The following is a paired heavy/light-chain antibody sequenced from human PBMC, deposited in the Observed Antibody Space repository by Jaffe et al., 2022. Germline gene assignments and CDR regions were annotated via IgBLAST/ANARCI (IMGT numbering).Light chain of an antibody. V-gene: IGKV3-11*01. Sequence: EIVLTQSPATLSLSPGERATLSCRASQSVSSYLAWYQQKPGQAPRLLIYDASNRATGIPARFSGSGSGTDFTLTISSLEPEDFAVYYCQQRSNWPPVFGPGTKVDIK. J-gene: IGKJ3*01. CDR2: DAS. CDR1: QSVSSY. CDR3: QQRSNWPPV.
Heavy chain of an antibody. CDR2: IIPIFGTA. Sequence: QVQLVQSGAEVKKPGSSVKVSCKASGGTFSSYAISWVRQAPGQGLEWMGGIIPIFGTANYAQKFQGRVTITADESTSTAYMELSSLRSEDTAVYYCARGYVYCSSTSCYAPDERYNWFDPWGQGTLVTVSS. CDR3: ARGYVYCSSTSCYAPDERYNWFDP. D-gene: IGHD2-2*01. V-gene: IGHV1-69*01. CDR1: GGTFSSYA. J-gene: IGHJ5*02.